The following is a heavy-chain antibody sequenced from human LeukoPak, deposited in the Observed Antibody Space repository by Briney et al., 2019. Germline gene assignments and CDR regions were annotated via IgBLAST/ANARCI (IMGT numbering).Heavy chain of an antibody. D-gene: IGHD2-15*01. Sequence: GGSLRLSCAASGFTFSSYGMHWVRQAPGKGLEWVAFIRYDGSNKYYADSVKGRFIISRDNSKNTLYLQMNSLRAEDTAVYYCAKGVGGYCSGGSCYYRYHYLDVWGKGTTGTISS. CDR3: AKGVGGYCSGGSCYYRYHYLDV. J-gene: IGHJ6*03. CDR1: GFTFSSYG. V-gene: IGHV3-30*02. CDR2: IRYDGSNK.